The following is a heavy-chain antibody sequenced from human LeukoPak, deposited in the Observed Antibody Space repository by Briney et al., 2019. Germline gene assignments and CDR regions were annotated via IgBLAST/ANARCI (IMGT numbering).Heavy chain of an antibody. Sequence: PGGSLRLSCAASGFTFNSYAMYWVRQAPGKGLEWVSGIFGSGDSAHYADSVKGRFTIFRDNSKNTVYLQMNSLRAEDTAVYYCAKTTTGYSSGRYPGWPVDYWGQGTLVTVSS. CDR3: AKTTTGYSSGRYPGWPVDY. CDR2: IFGSGDSA. D-gene: IGHD6-19*01. J-gene: IGHJ4*02. CDR1: GFTFNSYA. V-gene: IGHV3-23*01.